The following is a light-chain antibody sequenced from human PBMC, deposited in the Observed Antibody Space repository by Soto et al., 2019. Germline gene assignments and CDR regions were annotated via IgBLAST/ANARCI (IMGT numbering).Light chain of an antibody. CDR1: HSISSY. V-gene: IGKV1-39*01. CDR2: SAT. Sequence: DIQMTQSPSSLSASVGDRVTITCRASHSISSYLSWYQQNPGKAPKLLIYSATTLQREVAPRFSGSGAGTDFTLTISSLQPEDFANYYCQQTYSTPRTFGQGTRVEI. CDR3: QQTYSTPRT. J-gene: IGKJ1*01.